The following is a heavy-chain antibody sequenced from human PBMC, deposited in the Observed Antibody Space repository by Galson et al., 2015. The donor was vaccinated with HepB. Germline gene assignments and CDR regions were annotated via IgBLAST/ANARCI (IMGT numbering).Heavy chain of an antibody. D-gene: IGHD3-3*01. V-gene: IGHV4-34*01. CDR3: ARGRYDFWRDYYYGMDV. J-gene: IGHJ6*02. CDR1: GGSFSGYY. CDR2: INHSGST. Sequence: SETLSLTCAVYGGSFSGYYWSWIRQPPGKGLEWIGEINHSGSTNYNPSLKSRVTISVDTSKNQFSLKLSSVTAADTAVYYCARGRYDFWRDYYYGMDVWGQGTTVTVSS.